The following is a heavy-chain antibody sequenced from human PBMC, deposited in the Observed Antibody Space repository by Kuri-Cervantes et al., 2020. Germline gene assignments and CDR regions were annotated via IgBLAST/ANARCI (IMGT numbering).Heavy chain of an antibody. D-gene: IGHD1-26*01. CDR3: AVKVGADNNWFDP. CDR1: GYSISSGYY. Sequence: SETLSLTCTVSGYSISSGYYWSWIRQPPGKGLEWIGEINHSGSTNYNPSLKSRVTISVDTSKNQFSLKLSSVTAADTAVYYCAVKVGADNNWFDPWGQGTLVTVSS. J-gene: IGHJ5*02. CDR2: INHSGST. V-gene: IGHV4-38-2*02.